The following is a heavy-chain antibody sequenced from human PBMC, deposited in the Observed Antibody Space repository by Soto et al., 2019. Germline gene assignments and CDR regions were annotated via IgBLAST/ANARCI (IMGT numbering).Heavy chain of an antibody. CDR2: IPYDGSNK. J-gene: IGHJ6*02. CDR1: GFTFSSYG. Sequence: GGSLRLSCAASGFTFSSYGMHWVRQAPGKGLEWVAVIPYDGSNKYYADSVKGRFTISRDNSKNTLYLQMNSLRAEDTAVYYCAKETSVTTSKYYYGMDVWGQGTTVTGSS. D-gene: IGHD4-17*01. CDR3: AKETSVTTSKYYYGMDV. V-gene: IGHV3-30*18.